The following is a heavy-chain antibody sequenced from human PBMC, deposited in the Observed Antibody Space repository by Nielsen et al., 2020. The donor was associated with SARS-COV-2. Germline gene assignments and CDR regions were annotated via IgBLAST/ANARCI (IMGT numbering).Heavy chain of an antibody. V-gene: IGHV3-23*01. D-gene: IGHD2-21*02. J-gene: IGHJ4*02. CDR3: AKDRHIVVVTVPY. CDR1: GFSFSTHE. CDR2: ISGSGGST. Sequence: GESLKISCEASGFSFSTHEMNWVRQAPGKGLEWVSAISGSGGSTYYADSVKGRFTISRDNSKNTLYLQMNSLRAEDTAVYYCAKDRHIVVVTVPYWGQGTLVTVSS.